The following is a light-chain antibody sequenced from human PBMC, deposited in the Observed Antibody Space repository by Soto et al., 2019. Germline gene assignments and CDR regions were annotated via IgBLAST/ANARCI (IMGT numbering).Light chain of an antibody. V-gene: IGKV1-5*01. CDR3: QQYSSYPRT. CDR1: ETINTW. Sequence: DIQMTQSPSSLSVSVGDRVTITCRASETINTWLAWYQQKPGKAPKILIYDASKLERGVPSRLSGSGSGAEFTPTISSLQPDDLATYYCQQYSSYPRTFGGGTKVE. CDR2: DAS. J-gene: IGKJ4*01.